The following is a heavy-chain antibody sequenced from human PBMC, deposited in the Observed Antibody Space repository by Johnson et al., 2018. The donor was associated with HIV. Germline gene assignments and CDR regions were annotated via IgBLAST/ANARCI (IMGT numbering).Heavy chain of an antibody. D-gene: IGHD5-18*01. V-gene: IGHV3-7*01. CDR3: ARDWGYSYGYAFDI. CDR2: IKQDGSEK. J-gene: IGHJ3*02. Sequence: MQLVESGGGVVQSGRSLRLSCAASGFTFSSYWMSWVRQAPGKGLEWVANIKQDGSEKYYVDSVKGRFTISRDNAKNSLYLQMNSLRAEDTAVYYCARDWGYSYGYAFDIWGQGTMVTVSS. CDR1: GFTFSSYW.